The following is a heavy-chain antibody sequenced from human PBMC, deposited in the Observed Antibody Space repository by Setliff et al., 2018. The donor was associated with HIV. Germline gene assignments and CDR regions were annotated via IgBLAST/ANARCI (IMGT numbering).Heavy chain of an antibody. Sequence: SETLSLTCTVSGGSISSNSYYWGWFRQPPGKGLEWIGSIYYSGSTYYTPSLKSRVTISVDTFQNQFPLKLNSVTAAETAVYYCARDSPDCSGGSCRDYWGQGTLVTVSS. J-gene: IGHJ4*02. V-gene: IGHV4-39*02. CDR2: IYYSGST. D-gene: IGHD2-15*01. CDR1: GGSISSNSYY. CDR3: ARDSPDCSGGSCRDY.